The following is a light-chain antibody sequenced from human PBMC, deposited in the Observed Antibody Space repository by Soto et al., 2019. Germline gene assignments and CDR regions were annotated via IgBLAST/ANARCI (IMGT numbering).Light chain of an antibody. CDR2: GAS. CDR3: QQYHNWWT. V-gene: IGKV3-15*01. Sequence: EIVMTQSPATLSVSPGERATLSCRASQSVSRNLAWYQQKPGQAPRLLIYGASTRATGVPTRFSGSGSGTEFTLTVSSLQSEDFAVYYCQQYHNWWTFGQGTKVEIK. J-gene: IGKJ1*01. CDR1: QSVSRN.